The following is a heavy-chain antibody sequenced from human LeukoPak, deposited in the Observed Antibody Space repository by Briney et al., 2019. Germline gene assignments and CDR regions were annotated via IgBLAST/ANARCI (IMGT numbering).Heavy chain of an antibody. CDR2: IYYSGST. D-gene: IGHD2-15*01. Sequence: PSETLSLTCTVSGGPLSSSSYYWGWIRQPPGKGLEWIGGIYYSGSTYYNPSLKSRVTISVDTSKNQFSLKLSSVTAADTAVYYCARAAYCSGGSCYFFDYWGQGTLVTVSS. V-gene: IGHV4-39*07. CDR1: GGPLSSSSYY. J-gene: IGHJ4*02. CDR3: ARAAYCSGGSCYFFDY.